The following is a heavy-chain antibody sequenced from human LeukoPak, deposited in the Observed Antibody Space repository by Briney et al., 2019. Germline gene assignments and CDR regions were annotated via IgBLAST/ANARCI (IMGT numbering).Heavy chain of an antibody. CDR2: MSGRGVST. D-gene: IGHD2-15*01. CDR1: GFTFTNYA. CDR3: AKDCNGGNCYIDY. Sequence: GSLRLSCAASGFTFTNYAMSWVRQAPGKGLEWVSGMSGRGVSTYYADSVKGRFTISSDNSKNTLYLQMNSLRAEDTAIYYCAKDCNGGNCYIDYWGQGTLVTVSS. J-gene: IGHJ4*02. V-gene: IGHV3-23*01.